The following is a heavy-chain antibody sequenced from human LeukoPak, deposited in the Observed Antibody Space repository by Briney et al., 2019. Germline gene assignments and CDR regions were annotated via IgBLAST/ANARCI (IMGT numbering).Heavy chain of an antibody. V-gene: IGHV4-39*01. D-gene: IGHD1-26*01. CDR2: IYYSGST. Sequence: SETLSLTCTVSGGSISSSSYYWGWIRQPPGKGLEWVGSIYYSGSTYYNPSLKSRVTISVDTSKNQFSLKLSSVTAADTAVYYCARLKRVSGSYSGGYYFDYWGQGTLVTVSS. J-gene: IGHJ4*02. CDR1: GGSISSSSYY. CDR3: ARLKRVSGSYSGGYYFDY.